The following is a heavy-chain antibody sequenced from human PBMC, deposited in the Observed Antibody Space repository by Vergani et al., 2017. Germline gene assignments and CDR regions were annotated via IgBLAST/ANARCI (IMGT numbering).Heavy chain of an antibody. CDR1: GFTFTNYY. D-gene: IGHD3-10*01. CDR3: TRGDMVRGVDFDY. V-gene: IGHV1-46*03. CDR2: INTSDGGS. J-gene: IGHJ4*02. Sequence: QVQLVQSGAEVKKPGASVKVSCKASGFTFTNYYIHWVRQAPGQGLEWVGIINTSDGGSSYGQKFQGRVSMIRDASTSTVYMELSNLRPDDTALYYCTRGDMVRGVDFDYWGQGTLVTVSS.